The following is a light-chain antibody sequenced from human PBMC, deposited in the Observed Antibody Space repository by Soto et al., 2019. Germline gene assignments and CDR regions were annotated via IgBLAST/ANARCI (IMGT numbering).Light chain of an antibody. J-gene: IGKJ1*01. CDR1: QSVSSN. CDR2: GAS. Sequence: IVRTQSPATLSVSPGERATLSCRASQSVSSNLAWYQQKPGQAPRLLIYGASTRATGIPARFSGSGSGTEFTLTISSLQSEDFAVYYCQQYNNWPLAFGQGTKVDIK. V-gene: IGKV3-15*01. CDR3: QQYNNWPLA.